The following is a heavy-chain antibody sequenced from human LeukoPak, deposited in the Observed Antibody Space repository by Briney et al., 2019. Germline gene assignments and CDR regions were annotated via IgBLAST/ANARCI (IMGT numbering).Heavy chain of an antibody. V-gene: IGHV4-34*01. J-gene: IGHJ6*02. Sequence: SETLSLTCAVYGGSFSGYYWSWIRQPPGKGLEWIGEINHSGSTNYNPSLKSRVTISVDTSKNQFSLKLSSVTAADTAVYYCARVNLGSTIFGVVIISPYYYYSMDVWGQGTTVTVSS. CDR1: GGSFSGYY. D-gene: IGHD3-3*01. CDR2: INHSGST. CDR3: ARVNLGSTIFGVVIISPYYYYSMDV.